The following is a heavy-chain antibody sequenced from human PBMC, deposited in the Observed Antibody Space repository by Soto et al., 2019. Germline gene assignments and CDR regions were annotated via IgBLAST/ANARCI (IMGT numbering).Heavy chain of an antibody. CDR1: GFTFSNYA. V-gene: IGHV3-23*01. D-gene: IGHD3-3*01. CDR3: AKVPILRFLEWLSLYFDF. J-gene: IGHJ4*02. CDR2: ISGSGGST. Sequence: GGSLRLSCAASGFTFSNYAMTWVRQAPGKGLEWVSGISGSGGSTYYADSVKGRFTISRDNSKNTLYLQMNSLRADDTAVYYCAKVPILRFLEWLSLYFDFWGQETLVTVSS.